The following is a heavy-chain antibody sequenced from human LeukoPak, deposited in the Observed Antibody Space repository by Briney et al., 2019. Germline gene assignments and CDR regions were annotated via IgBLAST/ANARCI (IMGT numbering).Heavy chain of an antibody. Sequence: GVTLRLSCAASGFSFISYGMSWVRQAPGKGLEWVSTISGSGADTYYADSVKGRFTISRDNSKNTLYLQMNSLRAEDTAVYYCARGGSYLSAFDIWGQGTMVTVSS. J-gene: IGHJ3*02. CDR1: GFSFISYG. CDR3: ARGGSYLSAFDI. V-gene: IGHV3-23*01. D-gene: IGHD1-26*01. CDR2: ISGSGADT.